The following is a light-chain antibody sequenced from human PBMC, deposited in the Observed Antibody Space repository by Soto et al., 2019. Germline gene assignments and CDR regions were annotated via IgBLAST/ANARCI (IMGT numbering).Light chain of an antibody. CDR2: DAS. V-gene: IGKV3-11*01. Sequence: EIVLTQSPATLSLSPGERATLSCRASQNISSFLAWYQQKPGQPPRLLMFDASNRATGVPARFSGSGSETDFTLSISSLEPEDFAVYYCQQRSNWPPWTFGQGTKVEIK. J-gene: IGKJ1*01. CDR3: QQRSNWPPWT. CDR1: QNISSF.